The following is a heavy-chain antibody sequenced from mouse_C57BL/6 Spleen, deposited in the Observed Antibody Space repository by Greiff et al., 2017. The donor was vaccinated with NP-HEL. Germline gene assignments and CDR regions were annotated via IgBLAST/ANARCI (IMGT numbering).Heavy chain of an antibody. V-gene: IGHV1-55*01. CDR3: AYYSNYDWYFDV. J-gene: IGHJ1*03. D-gene: IGHD2-5*01. Sequence: QVQLQQPGAELVKPGASVKMSCKASGYPFTSYWITWVKQRPGQGLEWIGDIYPGSGSTNYNEKFKSKATLTVDTSSSTAYMQLSSLTSEDSAVYYCAYYSNYDWYFDVWGTGTTVTVSS. CDR1: GYPFTSYW. CDR2: IYPGSGST.